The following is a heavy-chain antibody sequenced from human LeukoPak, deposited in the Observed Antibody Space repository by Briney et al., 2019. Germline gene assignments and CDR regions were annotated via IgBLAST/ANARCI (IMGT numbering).Heavy chain of an antibody. CDR3: ARADGSEYYMDV. J-gene: IGHJ6*03. Sequence: PGGSLRLSCAAPGFTFSSYKINRVRQAPGKGLAWGALIRSRGTYTQYADSVKGRFTISRDNAENSLYLQMNSLRAEDTAVYYCARADGSEYYMDVWGKGTTVTVSS. D-gene: IGHD3-10*01. CDR2: IRSRGTYT. CDR1: GFTFSSYK. V-gene: IGHV3-21*01.